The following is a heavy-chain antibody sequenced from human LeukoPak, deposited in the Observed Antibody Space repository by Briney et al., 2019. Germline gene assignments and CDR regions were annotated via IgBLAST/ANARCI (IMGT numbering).Heavy chain of an antibody. CDR1: GYTFTSYA. J-gene: IGHJ4*02. V-gene: IGHV1-3*01. Sequence: ASVEVSCKASGYTFTSYAMHWVRQAPGQRREWMGWINAGNGNTKYSQKFQGRVTITRDTSASTAYMELSSLRSEDTAVYYCARDARRGYSSSWYYFDYWGQGTLVTVSS. D-gene: IGHD6-13*01. CDR3: ARDARRGYSSSWYYFDY. CDR2: INAGNGNT.